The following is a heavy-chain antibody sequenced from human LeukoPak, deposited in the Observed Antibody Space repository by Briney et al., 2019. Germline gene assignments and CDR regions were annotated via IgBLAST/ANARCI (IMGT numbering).Heavy chain of an antibody. CDR2: IKSKTDGGTT. Sequence: PGGSLRLSCAASGFTVSNAWMSWVRQAPGKGLEWVGRIKSKTDGGTTDYAAPVKGRFTISRGDSKNTLYLQMNSLKTEDTAVYYCTTDSKGWGGYSLADAFDIWGQGTMVTVSS. D-gene: IGHD5-18*01. V-gene: IGHV3-15*01. CDR3: TTDSKGWGGYSLADAFDI. CDR1: GFTVSNAW. J-gene: IGHJ3*02.